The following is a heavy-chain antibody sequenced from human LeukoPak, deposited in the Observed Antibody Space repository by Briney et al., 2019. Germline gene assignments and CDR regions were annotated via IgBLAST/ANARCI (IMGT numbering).Heavy chain of an antibody. CDR1: GGSISSSNYY. V-gene: IGHV4-39*01. Sequence: SETLSLTCTVSGGSISSSNYYWGWIRQPPGKGLEWIGSIYYSGNTYYNPSLKSRVTISVDTSKNQFSLKLSSVTAADAAVYYCASGPSQAKGSGYYYAVGDYWGQGTLVTVSS. CDR2: IYYSGNT. D-gene: IGHD3-22*01. CDR3: ASGPSQAKGSGYYYAVGDY. J-gene: IGHJ4*02.